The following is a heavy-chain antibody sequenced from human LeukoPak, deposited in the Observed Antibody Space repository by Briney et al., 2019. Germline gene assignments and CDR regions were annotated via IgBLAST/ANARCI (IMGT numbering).Heavy chain of an antibody. Sequence: SGTLSLTCAVSGGSISSSNWWSWVRQPPGKGLEWIGEIYHSGSTNYNPSLKSRVTISVDTSKNQFSLKLSSVTAADTAVYYCARVWGYYDSSGYYLDAFDIWGQGTMVTVSS. D-gene: IGHD3-22*01. CDR3: ARVWGYYDSSGYYLDAFDI. CDR1: GGSISSSNW. J-gene: IGHJ3*02. V-gene: IGHV4-4*02. CDR2: IYHSGST.